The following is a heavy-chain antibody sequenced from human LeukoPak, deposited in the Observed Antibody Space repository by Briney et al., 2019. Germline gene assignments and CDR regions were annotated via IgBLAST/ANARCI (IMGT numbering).Heavy chain of an antibody. CDR1: VGTFSSYA. Sequence: SSVKVSCKASVGTFSSYAISWVRQAPGQGLEWLGGIIPIFGTAVYAQRFQGRVSITADAFTRTVYMELSSLRSEDTAVYFCARDFGIAAAGTGGYYFDYWGQGTLVTVSS. V-gene: IGHV1-69*01. CDR2: IIPIFGTA. D-gene: IGHD6-13*01. CDR3: ARDFGIAAAGTGGYYFDY. J-gene: IGHJ4*02.